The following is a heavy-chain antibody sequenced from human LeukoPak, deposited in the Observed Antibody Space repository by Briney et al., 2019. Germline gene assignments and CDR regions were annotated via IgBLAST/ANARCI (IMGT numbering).Heavy chain of an antibody. CDR2: ISAYNGNT. CDR1: GYTFTSYG. V-gene: IGHV1-18*01. D-gene: IGHD5-18*01. J-gene: IGHJ4*02. CDR3: ARDRKIIVDTAMVVFDY. Sequence: ASVKVSCKASGYTFTSYGIGWVRQAPGQGLEWMGWISAYNGNTNYAQKLQGRVTMTTDTSTSTAYMELRSLRSDDTAVYYCARDRKIIVDTAMVVFDYWGQGTLVTVSS.